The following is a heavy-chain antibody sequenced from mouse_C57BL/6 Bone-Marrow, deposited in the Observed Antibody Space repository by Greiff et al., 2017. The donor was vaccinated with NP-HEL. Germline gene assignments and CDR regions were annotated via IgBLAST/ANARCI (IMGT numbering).Heavy chain of an antibody. J-gene: IGHJ3*01. Sequence: QVQLQQPGAELVRPGSSVKLSCKASGYTFTSYWMHWVKQRPIQGLEWIGNIDPSDSETHSNQKFKDKATLTVDKSSSTAYMQLSSLTSEDSAVYYCARGFAYWGQGTLVTVSA. CDR2: IDPSDSET. V-gene: IGHV1-52*01. CDR1: GYTFTSYW. CDR3: ARGFAY.